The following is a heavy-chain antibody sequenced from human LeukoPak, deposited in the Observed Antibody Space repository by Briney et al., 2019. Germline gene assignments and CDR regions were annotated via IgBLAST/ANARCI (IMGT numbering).Heavy chain of an antibody. J-gene: IGHJ4*02. CDR1: GFTFSTYV. Sequence: GGSLRLSCSVSGFTFSTYVMHWVRQAPGKGLEYVSAISSNGDNTYYADSVKGRFTIPGDNSKNTLYLQMSSLRADDTAVYYCVRGTGYWGQGTLVTVSS. CDR3: VRGTGY. V-gene: IGHV3-64D*06. CDR2: ISSNGDNT.